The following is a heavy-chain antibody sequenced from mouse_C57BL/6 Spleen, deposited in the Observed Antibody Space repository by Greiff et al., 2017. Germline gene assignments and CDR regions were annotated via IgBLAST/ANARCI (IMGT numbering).Heavy chain of an antibody. CDR1: GFTFSSYA. Sequence: DVMLVESGGGLVKPGGSLKLSCAASGFTFSSYAMSWVRQTPEQSLEWVATISAGGSYTYYPHNVKGRFTISRDKAKNNLYLQMSHLTSEDTAMYYCAREERSGPFDYWGQGTTLTVSS. D-gene: IGHD1-3*01. CDR2: ISAGGSYT. CDR3: AREERSGPFDY. J-gene: IGHJ2*01. V-gene: IGHV5-4*01.